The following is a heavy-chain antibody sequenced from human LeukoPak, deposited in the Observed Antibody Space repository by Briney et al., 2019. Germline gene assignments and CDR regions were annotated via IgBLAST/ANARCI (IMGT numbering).Heavy chain of an antibody. D-gene: IGHD7-27*01. Sequence: SVKVSCKASGYTFTSYGINWVRQATGQGLEWMGGIIPIFGTANYAQKFQGRVTITADKSTSTACMELSSLRSEDTAVDYCAREVNWVEDYWGQGTLVTVSS. CDR1: GYTFTSYG. CDR3: AREVNWVEDY. CDR2: IIPIFGTA. J-gene: IGHJ4*02. V-gene: IGHV1-69*06.